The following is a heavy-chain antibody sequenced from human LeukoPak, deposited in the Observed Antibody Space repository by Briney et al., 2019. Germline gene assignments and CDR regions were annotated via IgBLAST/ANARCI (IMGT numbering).Heavy chain of an antibody. V-gene: IGHV4-59*01. Sequence: SETLSLTCTVSGGSISSYYWSWIRQPPGKGLEWIGYICYSGSTNYNPSLKSRVTISVDTSKNQFSLKLSSVTAADTAVYYCARDSGYGNYGMDVWGQGTTVTVSS. CDR1: GGSISSYY. D-gene: IGHD5-18*01. CDR2: ICYSGST. CDR3: ARDSGYGNYGMDV. J-gene: IGHJ6*02.